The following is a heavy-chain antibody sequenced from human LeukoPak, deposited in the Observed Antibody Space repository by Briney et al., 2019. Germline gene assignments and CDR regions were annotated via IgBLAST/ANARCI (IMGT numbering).Heavy chain of an antibody. J-gene: IGHJ4*02. D-gene: IGHD2-2*02. Sequence: SETLSLTCTVSGGSISSGSYYWSWIRQHAGKGPEWIGRIYTSGSTNYNPSLKSRVTRSVDTSKNQFSLKLSSVTAAGTAVYYCAREKKDIVVVPAAIPDYWGQGTLATVSS. V-gene: IGHV4-61*02. CDR1: GGSISSGSYY. CDR2: IYTSGST. CDR3: AREKKDIVVVPAAIPDY.